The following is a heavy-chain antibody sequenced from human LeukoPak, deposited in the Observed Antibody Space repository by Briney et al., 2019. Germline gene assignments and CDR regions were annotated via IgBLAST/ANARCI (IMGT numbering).Heavy chain of an antibody. CDR2: ISSSSSYM. V-gene: IGHV3-21*01. J-gene: IGHJ4*02. Sequence: GGSLRLSCAASGFTFNSYSMNWVRQAPGKGLEWVSFISSSSSYMCYADSVKGRFTISRDNAKNSLYLQMNSLKAEDTAVYYCARDVITAAPYFDYWGQGTLVTVSS. CDR3: ARDVITAAPYFDY. D-gene: IGHD3-16*01. CDR1: GFTFNSYS.